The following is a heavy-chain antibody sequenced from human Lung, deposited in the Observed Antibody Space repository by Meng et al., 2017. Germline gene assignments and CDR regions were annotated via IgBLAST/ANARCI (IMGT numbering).Heavy chain of an antibody. D-gene: IGHD4-11*01. CDR3: ARGPTTMAHDFDY. J-gene: IGHJ4*02. CDR1: GGSFSDYY. CDR2: INHSGST. Sequence: VQLQEWALGLLKPSETLSLPCVVSGGSFSDYYWSWIRQPPGKGLEWIGEINHSGSTNYNPSLESRATISVDTSQNNLSLKLSSVTAADSAVYYCARGPTTMAHDFDYWGQGTLVTVSS. V-gene: IGHV4-34*01.